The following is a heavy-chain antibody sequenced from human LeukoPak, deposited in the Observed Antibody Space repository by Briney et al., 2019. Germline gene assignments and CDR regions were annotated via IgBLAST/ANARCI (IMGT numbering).Heavy chain of an antibody. J-gene: IGHJ6*02. CDR3: AKVLGLVTNYYYYYGMDV. CDR2: ISYDGSNK. D-gene: IGHD6-19*01. Sequence: GGSLRLSCAASGFTFSSYGMHWVRQAPGKGLEWAAVISYDGSNKYYADSVKGRFTISRDNSKNTLYLQMNSLRAEDTAVYYCAKVLGLVTNYYYYYGMDVWGQGTTVTVSS. V-gene: IGHV3-30*18. CDR1: GFTFSSYG.